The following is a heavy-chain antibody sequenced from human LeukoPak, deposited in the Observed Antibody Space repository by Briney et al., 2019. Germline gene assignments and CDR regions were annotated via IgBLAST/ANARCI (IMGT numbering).Heavy chain of an antibody. Sequence: PGRSLRLSCVASGFTFSNYGMHWVRQAPGKGLEWVAFIRYDGTNKYYEDSVKGRYTISRDNSKNTLYLQMNSLRAEDTAVYYCAKDYYDILTGYFDYWGQGTLVTVSS. CDR3: AKDYYDILTGYFDY. V-gene: IGHV3-30*02. CDR2: IRYDGTNK. D-gene: IGHD3-9*01. J-gene: IGHJ4*02. CDR1: GFTFSNYG.